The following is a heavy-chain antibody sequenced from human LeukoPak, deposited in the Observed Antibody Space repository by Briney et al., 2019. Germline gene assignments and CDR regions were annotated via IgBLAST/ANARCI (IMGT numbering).Heavy chain of an antibody. D-gene: IGHD3/OR15-3a*01. CDR1: GGSISSFY. V-gene: IGHV4-59*08. CDR3: ARWTSAAFDI. J-gene: IGHJ3*02. Sequence: SETLSLTCTVSGGSISSFYWSWVRQTPGEGLECIGYIYSSGSTNYNPSLKSRVTISVDTSKNQFSLKLSSVTAADTAVYYCARWTSAAFDIWGQGTMVTVSS. CDR2: IYSSGST.